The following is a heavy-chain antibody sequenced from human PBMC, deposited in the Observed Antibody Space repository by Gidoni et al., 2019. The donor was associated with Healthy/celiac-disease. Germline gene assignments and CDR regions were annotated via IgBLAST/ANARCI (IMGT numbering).Heavy chain of an antibody. D-gene: IGHD5-12*01. CDR3: AKDGAPSGPNGSDY. CDR1: GFTFSSYG. V-gene: IGHV3-30*18. J-gene: IGHJ4*02. CDR2: ISYDGSNK. Sequence: QVQLVESGGGVVQPGRSLRLSCAASGFTFSSYGMHWVRQAPGKGLEWVAVISYDGSNKYYADSVKGRFTISRDNSKNTLYLQMNSLRAEDTAVYYCAKDGAPSGPNGSDYWGQGTLVTVSS.